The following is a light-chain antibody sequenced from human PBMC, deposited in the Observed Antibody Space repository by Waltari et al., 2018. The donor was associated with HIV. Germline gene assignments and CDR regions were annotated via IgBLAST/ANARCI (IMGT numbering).Light chain of an antibody. Sequence: SYDLTPPPSVSVSPGQTTSITCPGDTLGAKYVCWYQQKPGQSPIMTIYQDHKRPSGIPERFSGSNSGTTATLTITGTQAVDEADYYCQTWDSDNYVFGPGTKVTVL. CDR3: QTWDSDNYV. V-gene: IGLV3-1*01. CDR1: TLGAKY. CDR2: QDH. J-gene: IGLJ1*01.